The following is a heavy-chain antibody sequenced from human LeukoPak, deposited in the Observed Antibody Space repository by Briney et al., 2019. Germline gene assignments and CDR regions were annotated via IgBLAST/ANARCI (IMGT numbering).Heavy chain of an antibody. CDR3: ARDSSWSFDY. Sequence: PGGSLRLSCAASGFTFSSYSMNWVRQAPGKGLEWISYIISSANAIYYADSVKGRFTISRDNAKNSVYLQMNSLRAEDTAVYCCARDSSWSFDYWGQGILVTVSS. CDR2: IISSANAI. J-gene: IGHJ4*02. D-gene: IGHD3-10*01. V-gene: IGHV3-48*01. CDR1: GFTFSSYS.